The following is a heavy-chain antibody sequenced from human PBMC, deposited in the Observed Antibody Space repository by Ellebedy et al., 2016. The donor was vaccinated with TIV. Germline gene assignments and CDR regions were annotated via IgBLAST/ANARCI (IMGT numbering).Heavy chain of an antibody. CDR3: ARSSGVGAVAGT. V-gene: IGHV4-59*01. Sequence: MPSETLSLTCTVSGGSISSYYWSWIRQPPGKGLEWIGYIYYSGITNYNPSLKSRVTISVDTSKNQFSLKLSSVTAADTAVYYCARSSGVGAVAGTWGQGTLVTVS. CDR1: GGSISSYY. CDR2: IYYSGIT. J-gene: IGHJ5*02. D-gene: IGHD6-19*01.